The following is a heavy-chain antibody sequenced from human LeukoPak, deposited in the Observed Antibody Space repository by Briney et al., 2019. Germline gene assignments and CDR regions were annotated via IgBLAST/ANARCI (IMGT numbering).Heavy chain of an antibody. CDR1: GFSFANYA. CDR2: IRGSGGST. CDR3: AKDAASSGWPIDY. Sequence: GGSLRLSCAASGFSFANYAMSWVRQAPGKGPEWVSSIRGSGGSTNYADSVKGRFTISRDNSKNTLSLQMNSLRAEDTALYYCAKDAASSGWPIDYWGQGTLVTVSS. V-gene: IGHV3-23*01. J-gene: IGHJ4*02. D-gene: IGHD6-19*01.